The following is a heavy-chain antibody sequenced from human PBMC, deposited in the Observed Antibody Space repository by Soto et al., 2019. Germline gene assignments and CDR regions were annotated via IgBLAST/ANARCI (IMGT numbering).Heavy chain of an antibody. Sequence: AGGSLRLSCAASGFTFSSYGMHWVRQAPGKGLEWVAVISYDGSNKYYADSVKGRFTISRDNSKNTLYLQMNSLRAEDAAVYYCAKELTYDHHIPPHAFDIWGQGTMVTVSS. V-gene: IGHV3-30*18. CDR2: ISYDGSNK. D-gene: IGHD3-22*01. CDR1: GFTFSSYG. J-gene: IGHJ3*02. CDR3: AKELTYDHHIPPHAFDI.